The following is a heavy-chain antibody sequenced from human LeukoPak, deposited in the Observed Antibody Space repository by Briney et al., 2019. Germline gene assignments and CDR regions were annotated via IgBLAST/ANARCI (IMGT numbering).Heavy chain of an antibody. CDR2: IYYSGST. J-gene: IGHJ6*03. V-gene: IGHV4-59*01. CDR3: ARGVRTYYYDSSGYSMGFYYYMDV. D-gene: IGHD3-22*01. CDR1: GGSISSYY. Sequence: SPSETLSLTCTVSGGSISSYYWSWIRQPPGKGLEWIGYIYYSGSTNYNPSLKSRVTISVDTSKNQFSLKLSSVTAADTAVYYCARGVRTYYYDSSGYSMGFYYYMDVWGKGTTVTVSS.